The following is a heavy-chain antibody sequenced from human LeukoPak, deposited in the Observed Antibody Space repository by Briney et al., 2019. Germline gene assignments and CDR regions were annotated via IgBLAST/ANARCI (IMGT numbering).Heavy chain of an antibody. D-gene: IGHD6-13*01. CDR2: ISGSGGST. J-gene: IGHJ1*01. V-gene: IGHV3-23*01. CDR1: GFTFSNYA. Sequence: PGGSLRLSCAASGFTFSNYAMNWVRQAPGKGLEWVSAISGSGGSTYYADSVKGRFTISRDNPKNTLYLQMNSLRAEDTAVYYCAKGLSSKPQYFQHWGQGTLVTVSS. CDR3: AKGLSSKPQYFQH.